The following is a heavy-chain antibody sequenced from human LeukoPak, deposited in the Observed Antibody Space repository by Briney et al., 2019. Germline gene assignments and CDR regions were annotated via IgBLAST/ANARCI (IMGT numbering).Heavy chain of an antibody. Sequence: SETLSLTCTVSGGSISSYYWSWIRQPAGKGLEWIGRFYSSVSTNYNPSLKSRVSVSVDTSKNLFFLNLTSVTAADTGVYFCVRERLYTSSWGFQFWGQGALVSVSS. V-gene: IGHV4-4*07. J-gene: IGHJ1*01. CDR2: FYSSVST. CDR3: VRERLYTSSWGFQF. CDR1: GGSISSYY. D-gene: IGHD6-13*01.